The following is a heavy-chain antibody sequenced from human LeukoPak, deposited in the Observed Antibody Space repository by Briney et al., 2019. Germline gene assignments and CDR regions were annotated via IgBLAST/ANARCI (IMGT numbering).Heavy chain of an antibody. CDR1: GYTFNGYF. J-gene: IGHJ4*02. Sequence: GASVKVSCKASGYTFNGYFVHWVRQAPGQGLEWMGLTNPNSGDTHYAQNFQGRVTMARDTSISTTYMELSSLRSDDTAVYYCARELPPISGFDYWGQGTLVTVSS. D-gene: IGHD2-15*01. V-gene: IGHV1-2*02. CDR3: ARELPPISGFDY. CDR2: TNPNSGDT.